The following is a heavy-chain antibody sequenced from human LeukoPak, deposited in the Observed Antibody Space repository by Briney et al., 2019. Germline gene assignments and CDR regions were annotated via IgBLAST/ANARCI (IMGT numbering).Heavy chain of an antibody. Sequence: GGSLRLSCAASGFTFSSYAMSWVRQAPGKGLEWVSAISGSGGSTYHADSVKGRFTISRDNSKNTLYLQMNSLRAEDTAVYYCAKGEHYCSSTSCYTTPGYWGQGTLVTVSS. CDR2: ISGSGGST. J-gene: IGHJ4*02. CDR3: AKGEHYCSSTSCYTTPGY. CDR1: GFTFSSYA. D-gene: IGHD2-2*01. V-gene: IGHV3-23*01.